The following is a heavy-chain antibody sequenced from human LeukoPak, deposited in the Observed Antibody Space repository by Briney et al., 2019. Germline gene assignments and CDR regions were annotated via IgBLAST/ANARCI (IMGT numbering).Heavy chain of an antibody. Sequence: SETLSLTCTVSGGSISNRNYYWAWIRQPPGKGLEWIGNIYYSGSAYYNASLNSRISMSIDTSKNQFSLRLSSVTAADTAVYYCARASGSYRRFDYWGQGTLVTVSS. CDR1: GGSISNRNYY. D-gene: IGHD1-26*01. CDR3: ARASGSYRRFDY. CDR2: IYYSGSA. J-gene: IGHJ4*02. V-gene: IGHV4-39*01.